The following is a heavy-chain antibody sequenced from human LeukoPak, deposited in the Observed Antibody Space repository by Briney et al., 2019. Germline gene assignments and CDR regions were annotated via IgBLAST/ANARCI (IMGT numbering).Heavy chain of an antibody. CDR2: IKQDGGEK. CDR3: ATWTCTSCSVPYYYYGMDV. D-gene: IGHD2-2*01. V-gene: IGHV3-7*01. Sequence: GGSLRLSCAASGFPFSSYWMSWVRQAPGKGLEWVANIKQDGGEKFYVDSVKGRFTISRDNAKNSLYLQMNSLRAEDTAVYYCATWTCTSCSVPYYYYGMDVWGQGTTVTVSS. J-gene: IGHJ6*02. CDR1: GFPFSSYW.